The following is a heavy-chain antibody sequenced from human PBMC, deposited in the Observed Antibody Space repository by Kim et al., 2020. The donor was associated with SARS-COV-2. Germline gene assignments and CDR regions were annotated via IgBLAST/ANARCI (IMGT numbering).Heavy chain of an antibody. CDR3: VREPAN. J-gene: IGHJ4*02. V-gene: IGHV3-11*01. CDR2: SGGSSM. Sequence: SGGSSMRDAGSVNGRFSISRDNAKNSLSLQMNSLTPEDTAVYYCVREPANWGQGTLVTVSS.